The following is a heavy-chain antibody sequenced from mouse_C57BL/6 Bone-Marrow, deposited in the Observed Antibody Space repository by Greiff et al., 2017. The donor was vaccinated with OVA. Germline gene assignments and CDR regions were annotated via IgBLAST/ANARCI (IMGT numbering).Heavy chain of an antibody. D-gene: IGHD5-1*01. CDR3: AKFEYDFDY. Sequence: VQLQQPGAELVKPGASVKLSCKASGYTFTSYWMHWVKQRPGQGLEWIGDIAPSDSDTNYNQKFKGKSTLTVDKSSSTAYMQLSSLTSEDSAVYYCAKFEYDFDYWGQGTTVTVS. CDR2: IAPSDSDT. V-gene: IGHV1-69*01. J-gene: IGHJ2*01. CDR1: GYTFTSYW.